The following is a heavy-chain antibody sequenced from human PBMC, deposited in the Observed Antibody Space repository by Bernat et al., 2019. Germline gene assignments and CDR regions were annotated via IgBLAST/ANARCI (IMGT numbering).Heavy chain of an antibody. V-gene: IGHV4-34*02. J-gene: IGHJ4*02. Sequence: QVQLQQWGAGLLKPSETLSLTCAVSDGAFSTYYWGWIRQPPGKGLEWIGEIDHSGSTNYNPSLKSRVTMSVDTSRNRFSLKLSSVTAADSAIYFCARGGVDNSNYGGLFDSWGQGTPLTVSS. CDR1: DGAFSTYY. CDR3: ARGGVDNSNYGGLFDS. D-gene: IGHD4-4*01. CDR2: IDHSGST.